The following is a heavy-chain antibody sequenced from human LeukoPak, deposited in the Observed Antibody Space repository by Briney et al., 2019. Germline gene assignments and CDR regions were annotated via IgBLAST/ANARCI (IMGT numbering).Heavy chain of an antibody. V-gene: IGHV3-66*01. CDR2: IYSGGST. J-gene: IGHJ4*02. D-gene: IGHD2-2*01. CDR3: AREGIVVVPAAMEYYFDY. Sequence: PGGSLRLSCAASGFTFSSNYMSWVRQAPGKGLEWVSVIYSGGSTYYADSVKGRFTISRDNSKNTLYLQMNSLRAGDTAVYYCAREGIVVVPAAMEYYFDYWGQGTLVTVSS. CDR1: GFTFSSNY.